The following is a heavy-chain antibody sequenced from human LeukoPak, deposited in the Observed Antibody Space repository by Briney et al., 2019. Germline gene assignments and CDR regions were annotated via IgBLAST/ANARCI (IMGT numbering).Heavy chain of an antibody. CDR2: INPNSGGT. CDR1: GYTFTCYY. CDR3: ARDRADTAMVTDAFDI. J-gene: IGHJ3*02. Sequence: ASVKVSCKASGYTFTCYYMHWVRQAPGQGLEWMGWINPNSGGTNYAQKLQGRVTMTRDTSISTAYMELSRLRSDDTAVYYCARDRADTAMVTDAFDIWGQGTMVTVSS. D-gene: IGHD5-18*01. V-gene: IGHV1-2*02.